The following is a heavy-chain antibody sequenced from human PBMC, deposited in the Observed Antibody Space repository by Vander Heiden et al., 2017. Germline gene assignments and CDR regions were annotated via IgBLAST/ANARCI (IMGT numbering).Heavy chain of an antibody. CDR3: ARIWAYSSTAFEY. Sequence: QVQLLEDGGGLVKPGGSLRLSCAASGFTFSDYYMSWLRQAPGKGLEWVSYITSSGTTIYYADSVRGRFTISRDNAKYSLYLQMNSIRAEDTALYYCARIWAYSSTAFEYWGQGTLVTVSS. CDR1: GFTFSDYY. J-gene: IGHJ4*02. V-gene: IGHV3-11*01. D-gene: IGHD6-19*01. CDR2: ITSSGTTI.